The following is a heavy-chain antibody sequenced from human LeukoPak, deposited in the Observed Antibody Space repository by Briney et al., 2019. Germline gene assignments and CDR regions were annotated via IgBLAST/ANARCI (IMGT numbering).Heavy chain of an antibody. D-gene: IGHD1-7*01. CDR1: GFTFDDYA. J-gene: IGHJ4*02. V-gene: IGHV3-9*01. CDR2: ISWNSGSI. CDR3: VSLELPTY. Sequence: GGSLRLSCAASGFTFDDYAMHWVRQAPGKGLEWVSGISWNSGSIGYSDSVKGRFTISRDNAKNSLYLQMNSLRAEDTALYYCVSLELPTYWGQGTLVTVSS.